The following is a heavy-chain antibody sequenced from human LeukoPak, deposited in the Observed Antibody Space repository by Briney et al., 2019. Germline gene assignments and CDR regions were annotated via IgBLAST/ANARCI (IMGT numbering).Heavy chain of an antibody. CDR2: ISGSGGST. CDR3: AKDIHPYQPFRGMDV. D-gene: IGHD2-2*01. CDR1: GFTFSSYA. V-gene: IGHV3-23*01. J-gene: IGHJ6*02. Sequence: GGSLRLSCAASGFTFSSYAMSWARQAPGKGLEWVSAISGSGGSTYYADSVKGRFTISRDNSKNTLYLQMNSLRAEDTAVYYCAKDIHPYQPFRGMDVWGQGTTVTVSS.